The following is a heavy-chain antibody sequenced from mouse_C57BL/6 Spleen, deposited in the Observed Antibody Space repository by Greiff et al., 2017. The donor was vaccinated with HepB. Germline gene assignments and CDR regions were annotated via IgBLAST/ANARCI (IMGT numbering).Heavy chain of an antibody. Sequence: QVQLKESGPELVKPGASVKLSCKASGYTFTSYDINWVKQRPGQGLEWIGWIYPRDGSTKYNEKFKGKATLTVDTSSSTAYMELHSLTSEDSAVYFCARQGYGSSYGYFDYWGQGTTLTVSS. CDR1: GYTFTSYD. D-gene: IGHD1-1*01. CDR2: IYPRDGST. V-gene: IGHV1-85*01. J-gene: IGHJ2*01. CDR3: ARQGYGSSYGYFDY.